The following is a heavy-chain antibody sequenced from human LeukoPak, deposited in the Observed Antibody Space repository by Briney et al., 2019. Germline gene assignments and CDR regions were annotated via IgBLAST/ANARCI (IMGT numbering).Heavy chain of an antibody. CDR3: ARDGESAALNWFDP. CDR2: INPNSGGT. J-gene: IGHJ5*02. Sequence: ASVKVSFKASGYTFTGYYIHWVRQAPGQGLECMGWINPNSGGTNYAQKFQGRVTMTRDTSISTAYMELSRLRSDDTAVYYCARDGESAALNWFDPWGQGTLVTVSS. CDR1: GYTFTGYY. V-gene: IGHV1-2*02. D-gene: IGHD6-13*01.